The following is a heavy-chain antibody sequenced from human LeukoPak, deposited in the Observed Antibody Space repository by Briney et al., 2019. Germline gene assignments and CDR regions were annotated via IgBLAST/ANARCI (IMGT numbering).Heavy chain of an antibody. D-gene: IGHD6-19*01. CDR3: ARDGRRYSSGWYPTLYYFDY. V-gene: IGHV3-23*01. CDR1: GFTFSSYA. CDR2: ISGSGGST. J-gene: IGHJ4*02. Sequence: GASLRLSCAASGFTFSSYAMSWVRQAPGKGLERVSAISGSGGSTYYADSVKGRFTISRDNSKNTLYLQMNSLRAEDTAVYYCARDGRRYSSGWYPTLYYFDYWGQGTLVTVSS.